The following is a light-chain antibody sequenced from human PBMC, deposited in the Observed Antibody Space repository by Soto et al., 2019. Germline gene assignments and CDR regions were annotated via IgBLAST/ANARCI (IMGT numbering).Light chain of an antibody. V-gene: IGKV4-1*01. CDR1: QSVLYSSNNKNH. J-gene: IGKJ4*01. Sequence: DIVMTQSPDSLAVSLGERATINCKSSQSVLYSSNNKNHLAWYQQKPGQPPKLLIYWASTRESGVPDRLSGSGSGTDFTLTISSLQAEDVAVYYCQQYYSTPLTFGVGTKVEIK. CDR3: QQYYSTPLT. CDR2: WAS.